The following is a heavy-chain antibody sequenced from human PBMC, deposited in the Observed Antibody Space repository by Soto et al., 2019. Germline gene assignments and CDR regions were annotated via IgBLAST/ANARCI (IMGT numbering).Heavy chain of an antibody. J-gene: IGHJ5*02. D-gene: IGHD6-13*01. CDR3: ARAAIHGSSWYFWFDP. V-gene: IGHV1-69*13. CDR2: IIPLFGTT. Sequence: SVKVSCKTSGWTFSRHAINWVRQAPGQGLEWMGGIIPLFGTTNYAQKFKGRVTISADESSSTAYMELSSLTSEDAAVYYCARAAIHGSSWYFWFDPWGQGTLVTVSS. CDR1: GWTFSRHA.